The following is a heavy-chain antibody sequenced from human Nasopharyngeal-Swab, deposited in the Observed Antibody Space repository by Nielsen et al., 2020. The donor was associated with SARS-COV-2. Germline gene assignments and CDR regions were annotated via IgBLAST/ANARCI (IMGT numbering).Heavy chain of an antibody. CDR1: GGFISSYY. CDR3: ARAGVGGAFDI. J-gene: IGHJ3*02. CDR2: TYYSGST. V-gene: IGHV4-59*01. Sequence: SETLSLTCIVSGGFISSYYWSWIRQPPGKGLEWIGYTYYSGSTNYNPSLKSRITIPVATSKNQFSLKLSSVTAADTAVYYCARAGVGGAFDIWGQGTMVTVSS. D-gene: IGHD3-16*01.